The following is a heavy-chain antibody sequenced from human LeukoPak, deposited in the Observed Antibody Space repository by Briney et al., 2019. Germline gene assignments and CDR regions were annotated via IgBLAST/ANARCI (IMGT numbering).Heavy chain of an antibody. V-gene: IGHV3-30*18. J-gene: IGHJ4*02. D-gene: IGHD1-14*01. CDR2: ISYDGSNK. CDR1: GFTFSSYG. CDR3: AKDDNASPFDY. Sequence: PGGSLRLSCAASGFTFSSYGMHWVRQAPGKGLEWVAAISYDGSNKYYADSVKGRFTISRDNSKNTLYLQMNSLRAEDTAVYYCAKDDNASPFDYWGQGTLVTVSS.